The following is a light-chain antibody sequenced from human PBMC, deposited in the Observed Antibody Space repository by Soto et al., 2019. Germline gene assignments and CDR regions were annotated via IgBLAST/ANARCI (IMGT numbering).Light chain of an antibody. J-gene: IGKJ1*01. CDR1: QSVRSNY. V-gene: IGKV3-20*01. CDR3: QQYGSSLTWT. CDR2: GAS. Sequence: EIVLTQSPATLSLSPGERATLSCRASQSVRSNYLAWYQQKPGRAPRLLIYGASSRATGIPDRFSGSGSGTDFTLTISRLEPEDFAVYYCQQYGSSLTWTFGQGTKVDIK.